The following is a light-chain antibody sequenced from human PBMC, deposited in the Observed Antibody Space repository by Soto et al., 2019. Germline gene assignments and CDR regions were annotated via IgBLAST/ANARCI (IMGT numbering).Light chain of an antibody. V-gene: IGKV1-9*01. CDR3: QQLNSYPLT. CDR2: AAS. J-gene: IGKJ4*01. CDR1: QGISTY. Sequence: IQLTQSPSSLASFVGDRVTITCWASQGISTYLGWYQQRPGKAPKLLIYAASTLQSGVSSRFSGSGSGTDFTLTISSLHPEDFATYYCQQLNSYPLTFGGGTKVDIK.